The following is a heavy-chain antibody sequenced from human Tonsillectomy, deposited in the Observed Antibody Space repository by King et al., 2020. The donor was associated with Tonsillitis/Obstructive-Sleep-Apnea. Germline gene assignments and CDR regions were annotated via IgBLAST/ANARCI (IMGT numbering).Heavy chain of an antibody. CDR3: ARALSTAYFDY. CDR2: IDGSSIHI. V-gene: IGHV3-21*01. Sequence: QLVQSGGGPVKPGGSLRLSCAASGFGFHYYTLDLVRQAPGKGLEWVASIDGSSIHIYYSDSVKCRFTISSDNAKSSLYLHMNSLRAEDTAVYYCARALSTAYFDYWGQGTLVAVSS. CDR1: GFGFHYYT. J-gene: IGHJ4*02.